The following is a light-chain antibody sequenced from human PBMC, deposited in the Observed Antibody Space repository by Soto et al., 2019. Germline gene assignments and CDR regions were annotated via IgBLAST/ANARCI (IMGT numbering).Light chain of an antibody. CDR3: QQYGRSPLT. CDR1: QSVSSSY. V-gene: IGKV3-20*01. CDR2: GAS. Sequence: EIVLTQSPGTLSLSPGERATLSCRASQSVSSSYLAWYQQQPGQAPRLLIYGASSRATGIPDRFSGSGSGTDFTLTISRLEPEYFAVYYCQQYGRSPLTFGQGTRLEIK. J-gene: IGKJ5*01.